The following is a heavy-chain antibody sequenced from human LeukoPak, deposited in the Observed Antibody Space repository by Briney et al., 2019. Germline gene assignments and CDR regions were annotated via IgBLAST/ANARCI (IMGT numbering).Heavy chain of an antibody. CDR1: GFTFSSYT. Sequence: GGSLRLSCAASGFTFSSYTLNWVRQAPGKGLEWVSSIGTRFNDMYYADSVKGRFTISRDNAENSLYLQMNSLRAEDTAVYYCARIPTRWYYYDSSGPDYWGQGTLVTVSS. CDR3: ARIPTRWYYYDSSGPDY. CDR2: IGTRFNDM. V-gene: IGHV3-21*04. J-gene: IGHJ4*02. D-gene: IGHD3-22*01.